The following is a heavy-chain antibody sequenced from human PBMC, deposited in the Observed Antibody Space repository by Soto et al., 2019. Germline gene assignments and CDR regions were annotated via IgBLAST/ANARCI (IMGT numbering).Heavy chain of an antibody. D-gene: IGHD5-12*01. V-gene: IGHV2-5*01. CDR1: GFSLSTSGVG. CDR3: AHFRRDGYNTWYYFDY. CDR2: IYWNDDK. Sequence: GPTLVNPTQTLTLTCTFSGFSLSTSGVGVGWIRQPPGKALEWLALIYWNDDKRYSPSLKSRLTITKDTSKNQVVLTMTNMDPVDTATYYCAHFRRDGYNTWYYFDYWGQGTLVTVSS. J-gene: IGHJ4*02.